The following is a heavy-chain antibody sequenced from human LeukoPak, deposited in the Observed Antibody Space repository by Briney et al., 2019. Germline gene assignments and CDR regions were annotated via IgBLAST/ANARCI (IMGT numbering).Heavy chain of an antibody. CDR1: GGSISSYY. J-gene: IGHJ5*02. CDR3: ARVRGYCSGGSCLGFLGIDP. Sequence: PSEILSLTCTVSGGSISSYYWSWIRQPAGKGLEWIGRIYTSGSTNYNPSLKSRVTMSVDTSKNQFSLKLSCVTAADTAVYYCARVRGYCSGGSCLGFLGIDPWGQGTLVTVSS. D-gene: IGHD2-15*01. V-gene: IGHV4-4*07. CDR2: IYTSGST.